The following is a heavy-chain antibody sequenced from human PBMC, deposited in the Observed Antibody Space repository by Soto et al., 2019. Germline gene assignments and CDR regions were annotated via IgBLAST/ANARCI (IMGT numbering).Heavy chain of an antibody. J-gene: IGHJ6*02. D-gene: IGHD3-22*01. CDR2: IYRGGST. CDR3: ARDKALVVPSLVNSDYYCYAMDV. Sequence: EVQLVESGGGLVQPGGSLRLSCAASGFTVSDNSMTWVRQAPGKGLEWVSVIYRGGSTNYADSVRGRFTISRDNSKNTLYLQINSLRDDDTALYYCARDKALVVPSLVNSDYYCYAMDVWGQGTTVTVSS. V-gene: IGHV3-66*01. CDR1: GFTVSDNS.